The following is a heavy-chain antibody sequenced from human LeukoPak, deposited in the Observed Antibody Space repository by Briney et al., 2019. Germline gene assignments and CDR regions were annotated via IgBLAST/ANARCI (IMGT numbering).Heavy chain of an antibody. V-gene: IGHV3-7*03. CDR3: ARSLETAMALFDY. CDR2: IKEDGSEK. J-gene: IGHJ4*02. Sequence: TGGSLRLSCAASGFMFSSYWMSWVRQAPGKGLEWVADIKEDGSEKSYVDSVKGRFTISRDNSKNTLFLQMNSLRAEDTAVYYCARSLETAMALFDYWGQGTLVTVSS. D-gene: IGHD5-18*01. CDR1: GFMFSSYW.